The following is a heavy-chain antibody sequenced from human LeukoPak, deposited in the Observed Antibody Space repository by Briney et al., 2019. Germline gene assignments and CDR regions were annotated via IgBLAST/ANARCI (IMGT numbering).Heavy chain of an antibody. J-gene: IGHJ4*02. D-gene: IGHD6-19*01. CDR3: ARNGIAVAGYDY. Sequence: ASVKVSCKASGYTFTGFYMHWVRQAPGQGLEWMGWINPNSGVTNDAQKFQSRVTMTRDTSISTAYMELSGLRSDDTAVYYCARNGIAVAGYDYWGQGTVVTVSS. CDR2: INPNSGVT. V-gene: IGHV1-2*02. CDR1: GYTFTGFY.